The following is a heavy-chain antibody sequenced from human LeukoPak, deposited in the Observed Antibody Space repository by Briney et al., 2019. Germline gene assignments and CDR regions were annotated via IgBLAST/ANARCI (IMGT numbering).Heavy chain of an antibody. V-gene: IGHV3-9*01. J-gene: IGHJ4*02. D-gene: IGHD2-2*01. Sequence: GRSLRLSCAASGFTFDDYAMHWVRQAPGKGLEWVSGISWNSGSIGYADSVKGRFTISRDNAKNSLYLQMNSLRAEDTAVYYCARESTAYYFDYWGQGTLVTVSS. CDR1: GFTFDDYA. CDR2: ISWNSGSI. CDR3: ARESTAYYFDY.